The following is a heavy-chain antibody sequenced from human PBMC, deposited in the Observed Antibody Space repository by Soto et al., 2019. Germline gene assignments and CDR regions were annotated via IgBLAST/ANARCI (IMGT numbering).Heavy chain of an antibody. CDR2: ISGSGGST. D-gene: IGHD2-15*01. J-gene: IGHJ5*02. CDR3: AKVSEEVVVVAATTDDWFDP. Sequence: GGSLRLSCAASGFTFSSYAMSWVRQAPGKGLEWVSAISGSGGSTYYADSVKGRFTIPRDNSKNTLYLQMNSLRAEDTAVYYCAKVSEEVVVVAATTDDWFDPWGQGTLVTVSS. V-gene: IGHV3-23*01. CDR1: GFTFSSYA.